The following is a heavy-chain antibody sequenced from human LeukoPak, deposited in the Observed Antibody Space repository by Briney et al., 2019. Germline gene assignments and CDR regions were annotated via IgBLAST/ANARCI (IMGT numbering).Heavy chain of an antibody. CDR3: AKDDNWRGSYNYYYMDV. Sequence: GRSLRLSCAASGVIFGSYGMHWVRQAPGKGLEWVAVIWYDGSSDQYADSVKGRFTISRDNSRDTLCLQMNSLRAEDTAVYYCAKDDNWRGSYNYYYMDVWGKGTSVTVSS. CDR2: IWYDGSSD. D-gene: IGHD3-3*01. CDR1: GVIFGSYG. J-gene: IGHJ6*03. V-gene: IGHV3-33*06.